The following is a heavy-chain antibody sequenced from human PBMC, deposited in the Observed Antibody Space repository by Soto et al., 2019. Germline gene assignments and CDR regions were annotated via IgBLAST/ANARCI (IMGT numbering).Heavy chain of an antibody. Sequence: SQTLSLTCVISGDSVSSNSAAWNRIRQSPSRGLEWLGRTYYRSKWYNDYAVSVKSRITINPDTSKNQFSLQLNSVTPEDTAVYYCARDQGYRHQAAMFDYWGQGTLVTVSS. CDR3: ARDQGYRHQAAMFDY. CDR1: GDSVSSNSAA. D-gene: IGHD3-16*02. CDR2: TYYRSKWYN. V-gene: IGHV6-1*01. J-gene: IGHJ4*02.